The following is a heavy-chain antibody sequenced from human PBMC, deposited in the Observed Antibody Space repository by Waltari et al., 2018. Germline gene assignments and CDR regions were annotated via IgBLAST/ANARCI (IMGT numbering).Heavy chain of an antibody. V-gene: IGHV1-2*02. J-gene: IGHJ4*02. Sequence: QVQLVQSGAEEKKPGASVNVSCKASGYTFTGYYMHWVRQAPGQGLEWMGWINPNSGGTNYAQKFQGRVTMTRDTSISTAYMELSRLRSDDTAVYYCARDNSNYYDSSGYPHWGQGTLVTVSS. CDR3: ARDNSNYYDSSGYPH. CDR1: GYTFTGYY. CDR2: INPNSGGT. D-gene: IGHD3-22*01.